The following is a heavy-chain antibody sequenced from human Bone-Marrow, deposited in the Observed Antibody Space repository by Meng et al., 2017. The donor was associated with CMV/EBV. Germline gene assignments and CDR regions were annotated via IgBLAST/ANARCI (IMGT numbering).Heavy chain of an antibody. CDR2: ISPYNGNT. J-gene: IGHJ5*02. Sequence: GESLKISCKASGYIFTSYGISWVRQAPGQGLEWMGWISPYNGNTKYAQKFQGRVTMTTDTSTSTAYMELRSLRSDDTAVYYCARDHGYVAVPNWFDPWGQGTLVTVSS. D-gene: IGHD5-18*01. V-gene: IGHV1-18*01. CDR3: ARDHGYVAVPNWFDP. CDR1: GYIFTSYG.